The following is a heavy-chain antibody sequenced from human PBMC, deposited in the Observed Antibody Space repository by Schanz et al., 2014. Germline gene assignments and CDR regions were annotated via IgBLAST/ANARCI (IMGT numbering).Heavy chain of an antibody. Sequence: EVQLEESGGGLVKPGGSLKLSCAASRLNFNNAWMHWVRQAPGKGLEWVSSISSNSDYIYYSESVKGRFTISRDNAKNSLYLQMNSLRAEDTAVYYCARDLREGYWGQGTLVTVSS. CDR3: ARDLREGY. CDR2: ISSNSDYI. J-gene: IGHJ4*02. CDR1: RLNFNNAW. V-gene: IGHV3-21*02.